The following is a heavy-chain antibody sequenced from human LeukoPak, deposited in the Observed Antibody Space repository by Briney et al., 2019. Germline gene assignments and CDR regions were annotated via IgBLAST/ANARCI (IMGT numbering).Heavy chain of an antibody. D-gene: IGHD6-13*01. CDR3: ARTPISSWSYYFDY. CDR1: GGSISSSRYY. V-gene: IGHV4-39*07. CDR2: INHSGST. J-gene: IGHJ4*02. Sequence: SETLSLTCTVSGGSISSSRYYWGWIRQSPGKGLEWIGEINHSGSTNYNPSLKSRVTISVDTSKNQFSLKLSSVTAADTAVYYCARTPISSWSYYFDYWGQGTLVTVSS.